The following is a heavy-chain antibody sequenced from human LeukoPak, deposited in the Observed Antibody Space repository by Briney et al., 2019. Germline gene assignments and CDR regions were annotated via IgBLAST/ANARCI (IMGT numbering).Heavy chain of an antibody. CDR1: GFTLTNNN. CDR3: ARDGDLDSTTGAFDI. V-gene: IGHV3-21*01. CDR2: IDTSSTYI. D-gene: IGHD7-27*01. Sequence: GGSLRLSCAASGFTLTNNNMNWVRQAPGKGLEWVSSIDTSSTYIYFADSVKGRFTISRDNAQNSLYLQMNSLRAEDTAVYYCARDGDLDSTTGAFDIWGQGTKVTVSS. J-gene: IGHJ3*02.